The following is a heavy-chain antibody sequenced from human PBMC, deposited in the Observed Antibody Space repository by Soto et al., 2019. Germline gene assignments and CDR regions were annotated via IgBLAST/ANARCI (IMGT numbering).Heavy chain of an antibody. CDR2: IYSGGST. Sequence: GGSLRLSCAASGFTVSSNYMSWVRQAPGKGLEWVSVIYSGGSTYYADSVKGRFTISRDNSKNTLYLQMNSLRAEDTAVYYCARGVYNILTGSPSDYYYYYMDVWGKGTTVTVSS. V-gene: IGHV3-66*01. CDR3: ARGVYNILTGSPSDYYYYYMDV. D-gene: IGHD3-9*01. J-gene: IGHJ6*03. CDR1: GFTVSSNY.